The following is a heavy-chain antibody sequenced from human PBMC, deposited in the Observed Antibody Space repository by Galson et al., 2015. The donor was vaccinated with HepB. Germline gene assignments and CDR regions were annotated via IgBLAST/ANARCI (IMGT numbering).Heavy chain of an antibody. Sequence: SLRLSCAASGFTFSSYEMNWVRQAPGKGLEWVSYISSSGSTIYYADSVKGRFTISRDNAKNSLYLQMNSLRAEDTAVYYCARKSIAARPVYYYYGMDVWGQGTTVTVSS. V-gene: IGHV3-48*03. CDR3: ARKSIAARPVYYYYGMDV. CDR2: ISSSGSTI. CDR1: GFTFSSYE. J-gene: IGHJ6*02. D-gene: IGHD6-6*01.